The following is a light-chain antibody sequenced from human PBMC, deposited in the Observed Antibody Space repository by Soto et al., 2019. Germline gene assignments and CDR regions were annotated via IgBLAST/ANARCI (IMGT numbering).Light chain of an antibody. CDR3: QQYNNWPRT. CDR2: GAS. Sequence: EIVMTQSPATLSVSPGERATLSCRASQSVRSNLAWYQQRPGQAPRLLIYGASTRATGFPARFSGSGSGTEFILTISSLQSEDFAVYYCQQYNNWPRTFGQGNKVEIK. CDR1: QSVRSN. V-gene: IGKV3-15*01. J-gene: IGKJ1*01.